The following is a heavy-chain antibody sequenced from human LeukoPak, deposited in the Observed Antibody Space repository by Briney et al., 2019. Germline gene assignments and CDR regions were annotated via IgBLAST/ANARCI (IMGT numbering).Heavy chain of an antibody. CDR3: AKGAQYDFWSGYTLEYFDV. V-gene: IGHV3-23*01. Sequence: GGSLRLSCAASGFTFSNYAMNWVRQAPGKGLEWVSFISGGGSSTHYADSVKGRFTISRDNSNNTLYLQINSLRAEDTAAYYCAKGAQYDFWSGYTLEYFDVWGKGTLVTVSS. CDR1: GFTFSNYA. CDR2: ISGGGSST. J-gene: IGHJ4*02. D-gene: IGHD3-3*01.